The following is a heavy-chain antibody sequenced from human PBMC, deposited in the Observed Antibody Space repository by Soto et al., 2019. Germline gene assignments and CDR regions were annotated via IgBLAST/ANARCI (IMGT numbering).Heavy chain of an antibody. CDR2: IYPGDSDT. CDR1: GYTFPSYW. J-gene: IGHJ6*02. D-gene: IGHD6-19*01. Sequence: GESLKISCKGSGYTFPSYWIGWVRQMPGKGLEWMGIIYPGDSDTKYSPSLQGQVTISADTSISTAYLQWTSLKASDTAMYYCARSRRGAYSSGWYSLSGYYNYGIDVWGQGTKVTVSS. CDR3: ARSRRGAYSSGWYSLSGYYNYGIDV. V-gene: IGHV5-51*01.